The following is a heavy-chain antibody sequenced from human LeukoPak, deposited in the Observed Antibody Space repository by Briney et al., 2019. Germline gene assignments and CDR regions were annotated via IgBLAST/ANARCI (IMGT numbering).Heavy chain of an antibody. CDR1: GGSISSYY. CDR3: ARDYYGSGSLGGYYYYGMDV. J-gene: IGHJ6*02. Sequence: SETLSLTCTVSGGSISSYYWSRIRQPPGKGLEWIGYIYYSGSTNYNPSLKSRVTISVDTSKNQFSLKLSSVTAADTAVYYCARDYYGSGSLGGYYYYGMDVWGQGTTVTVSS. CDR2: IYYSGST. V-gene: IGHV4-59*01. D-gene: IGHD3-10*01.